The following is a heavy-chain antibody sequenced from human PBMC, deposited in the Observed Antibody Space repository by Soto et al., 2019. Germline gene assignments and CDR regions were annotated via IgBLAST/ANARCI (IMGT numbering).Heavy chain of an antibody. J-gene: IGHJ6*02. CDR3: ARDPGYTYAYRPGYYYYGMDV. V-gene: IGHV3-48*01. CDR1: GFTFSSYW. Sequence: GGFLRLSCAASGFTFSSYWMHWVRQAPGKGLEWVSYISSSSSTLYYADSVKGRFTISRDNAKNSLYLQMNSLRAEDTAVYYCARDPGYTYAYRPGYYYYGMDVWGQGTTVTVSS. D-gene: IGHD5-18*01. CDR2: ISSSSSTL.